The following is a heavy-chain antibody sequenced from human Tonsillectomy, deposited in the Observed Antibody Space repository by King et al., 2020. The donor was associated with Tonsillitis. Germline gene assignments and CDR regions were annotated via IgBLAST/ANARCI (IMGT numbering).Heavy chain of an antibody. V-gene: IGHV1-69*01. CDR1: GGTFSSYA. J-gene: IGHJ3*02. D-gene: IGHD6-19*01. CDR3: ASNHEYSSGWEGNAFDI. CDR2: IIPIFGTA. Sequence: QLVQSGAEVKKPGSSVKVSCKASGGTFSSYAISWVRQAPGQGLEWMGGIIPIFGTANYAQKFQGRLTITADESTSTAYMELSSLRSEDTAVYYCASNHEYSSGWEGNAFDIWGQGTMVTVSS.